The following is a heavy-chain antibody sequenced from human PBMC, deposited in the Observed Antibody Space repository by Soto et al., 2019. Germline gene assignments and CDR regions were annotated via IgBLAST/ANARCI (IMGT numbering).Heavy chain of an antibody. D-gene: IGHD5-12*01. CDR1: GGTFSSYT. CDR2: IIPILGIA. CDR3: ARVYSGYDKNYYYYYMDV. V-gene: IGHV1-69*02. Sequence: ASVKVSCKASGGTFSSYTISWVRQAPGQGLEWMGRIIPILGIANYAQKFQGRVTITADKSTSTAYMELSSLRSEDTAVYYCARVYSGYDKNYYYYYMDVWGKGTTVTVSS. J-gene: IGHJ6*03.